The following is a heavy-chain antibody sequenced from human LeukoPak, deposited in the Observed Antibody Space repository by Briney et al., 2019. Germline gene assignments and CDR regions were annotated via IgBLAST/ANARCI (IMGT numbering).Heavy chain of an antibody. CDR1: GFTFSTFA. Sequence: GGSLRLSCAASGFTFSTFAMSWVRQAPGKGLEWVSTISGSGGNTYYADSVKGRFTISRDNSKNTLYVQMNSVRAEDTAVNYCAKGTDVLTGLDWFDSWGQGTLVSVSS. CDR3: AKGTDVLTGLDWFDS. J-gene: IGHJ5*01. CDR2: ISGSGGNT. D-gene: IGHD3-9*01. V-gene: IGHV3-23*01.